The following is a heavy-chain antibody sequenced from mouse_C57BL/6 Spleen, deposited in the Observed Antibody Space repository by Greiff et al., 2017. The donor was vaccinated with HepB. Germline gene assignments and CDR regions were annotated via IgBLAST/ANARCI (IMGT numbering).Heavy chain of an antibody. D-gene: IGHD1-1*01. Sequence: QVQLQQSGAELVKPGASVKISCKASGYAFSSYWMNWVKQRPGKGLEWIGQIYPGDGDTNYNGKFKGKATLTADKSSSTAYMQLSSLTSEDSAVYFCAGFIATVVARSYWYVDVWGTGTTVTVSS. CDR1: GYAFSSYW. CDR3: AGFIATVVARSYWYVDV. J-gene: IGHJ1*03. CDR2: IYPGDGDT. V-gene: IGHV1-80*01.